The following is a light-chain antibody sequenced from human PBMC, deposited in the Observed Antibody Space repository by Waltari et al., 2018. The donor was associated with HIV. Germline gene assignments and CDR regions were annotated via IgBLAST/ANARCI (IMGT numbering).Light chain of an antibody. CDR3: CSYAGSRGVV. J-gene: IGLJ2*01. CDR1: SSDVGSYNL. Sequence: QSALTQPASVSGSPGQSITISCTGTSSDVGSYNLVSWYQHHPHKAPQVVIYDVTKRPSGVSKRFSGSKSGNTASLTISGLQAEDESDYYCCSYAGSRGVVFGGGTKLTVL. V-gene: IGLV2-23*02. CDR2: DVT.